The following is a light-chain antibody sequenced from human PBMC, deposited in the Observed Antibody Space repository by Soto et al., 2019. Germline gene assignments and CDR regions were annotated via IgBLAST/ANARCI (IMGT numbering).Light chain of an antibody. CDR1: QSVSTN. J-gene: IGKJ2*01. CDR2: GAS. V-gene: IGKV3-15*01. Sequence: EIVMTQSPATLSVSPGESATLSCRASQSVSTNLVWYQQRPGQAPSLVIYGASARATGVPARFSGGGSGTEFTLTISSLQSEDFAVYYCQHYNNWPFTFGQGTKLEIK. CDR3: QHYNNWPFT.